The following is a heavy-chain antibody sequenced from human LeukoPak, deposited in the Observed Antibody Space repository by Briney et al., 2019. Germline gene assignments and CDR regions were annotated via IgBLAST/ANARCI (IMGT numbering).Heavy chain of an antibody. CDR3: ARRSMVQHMDV. CDR1: GYTFTNHA. J-gene: IGHJ6*03. V-gene: IGHV7-4-1*02. Sequence: KVSCKASGYTFTNHAINWVRQAPGQGLEYMGWIDTNTGNPSYAQAFTGRIVFSLDTSVSTAYLEIRSLKAEDSAVYFCARRSMVQHMDVWGKGTTVIVSS. CDR2: IDTNTGNP. D-gene: IGHD3-10*01.